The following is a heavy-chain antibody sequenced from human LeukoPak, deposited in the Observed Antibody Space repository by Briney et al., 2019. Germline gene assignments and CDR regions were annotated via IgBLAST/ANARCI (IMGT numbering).Heavy chain of an antibody. CDR3: ARTDGGSGWYRLAFDY. J-gene: IGHJ4*02. Sequence: GASVKVSCKASGGTFSSYAISWVRQAPGQGLEWMGGIIPIFGTANYAQKFQGRVTITADESTSTAYMELSSLRSEDTAVYYCARTDGGSGWYRLAFDYWGQGTLVTVSS. D-gene: IGHD6-19*01. CDR1: GGTFSSYA. V-gene: IGHV1-69*13. CDR2: IIPIFGTA.